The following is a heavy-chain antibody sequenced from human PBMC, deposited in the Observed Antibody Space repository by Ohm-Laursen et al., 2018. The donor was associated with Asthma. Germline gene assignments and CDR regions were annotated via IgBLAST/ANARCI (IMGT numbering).Heavy chain of an antibody. CDR1: GFTFSSYA. CDR2: ISYDGSNK. CDR3: ARGGPAAYYYYYAMDV. D-gene: IGHD6-13*01. Sequence: SLRLSCAASGFTFSSYAMHWVRQAPGKGLEWVAVISYDGSNKYYADSVKGRFTISRDNSKNTLYLQMNSLRAEDTAVYYCARGGPAAYYYYYAMDVWGQGTTVTVSS. J-gene: IGHJ6*02. V-gene: IGHV3-30-3*01.